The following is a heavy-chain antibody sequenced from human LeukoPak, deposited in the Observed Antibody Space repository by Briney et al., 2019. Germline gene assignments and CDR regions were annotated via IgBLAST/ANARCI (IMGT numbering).Heavy chain of an antibody. Sequence: SETLSLTCAVYGGSFSGYYWSWIRQPPGKGLEWIGEINHSGSTNYNPSLKSRVTISVDTSKNQFSLKLSSVTAADTAVYYCARENRYYYDSSGYYLMDAFDIWGQGTMVTVSS. CDR2: INHSGST. V-gene: IGHV4-34*01. CDR1: GGSFSGYY. J-gene: IGHJ3*02. D-gene: IGHD3-22*01. CDR3: ARENRYYYDSSGYYLMDAFDI.